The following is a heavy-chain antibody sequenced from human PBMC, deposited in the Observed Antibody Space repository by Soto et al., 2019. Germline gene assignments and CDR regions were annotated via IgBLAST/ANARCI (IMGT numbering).Heavy chain of an antibody. V-gene: IGHV3-23*01. D-gene: IGHD5-12*01. CDR2: ISGSGGST. CDR3: SRLPPERYSAYDFPMDV. Sequence: PGGSLRLSCAASGFTFSSYAMSWVRQAPWKGLEWVSAISGSGGSTYYADSVKGRFTISRDNSKNTLYLQMNNLKTDDTAVYYCSRLPPERYSAYDFPMDVWGQGTTVTVSS. J-gene: IGHJ6*02. CDR1: GFTFSSYA.